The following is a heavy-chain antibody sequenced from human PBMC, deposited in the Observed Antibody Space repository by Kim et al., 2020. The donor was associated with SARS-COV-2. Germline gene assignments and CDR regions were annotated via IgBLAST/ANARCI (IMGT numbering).Heavy chain of an antibody. V-gene: IGHV3-7*01. CDR3: VEGGSAY. J-gene: IGHJ4*02. D-gene: IGHD6-19*01. Sequence: GGSLRLSCVASGFTFSSYWMNWVRQAPGKGLEWVANINKGGSDTYYADSVKTRFTISRDNAKNSVYLHMSSLRVEDMAIYYCVEGGSAYWGQVTLASVSS. CDR1: GFTFSSYW. CDR2: INKGGSDT.